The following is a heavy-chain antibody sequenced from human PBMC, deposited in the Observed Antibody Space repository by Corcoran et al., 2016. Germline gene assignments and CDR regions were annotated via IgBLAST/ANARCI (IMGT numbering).Heavy chain of an antibody. J-gene: IGHJ4*02. Sequence: QVQLVQSGAEVKKPGASVKVSCKASGYTFTGYYMHWVRQAPGQGLEWMGWINPNSGGPNYAQKFQGWVTMTRDTSISTAYMELSRLRSDDTAVYYCARDPDSSGWYDYWGQGTLVTVSS. CDR3: ARDPDSSGWYDY. D-gene: IGHD6-19*01. CDR1: GYTFTGYY. CDR2: INPNSGGP. V-gene: IGHV1-2*04.